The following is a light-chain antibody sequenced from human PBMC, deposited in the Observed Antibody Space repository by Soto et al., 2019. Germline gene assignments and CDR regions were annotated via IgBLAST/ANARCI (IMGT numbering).Light chain of an antibody. CDR3: QSYDATNQV. J-gene: IGLJ3*02. Sequence: NFMLTQPLSVSESPGKTVIISCTRSSGSIASNYVQWYQQRPGSSPTTVIYEDNQRPSGVPDRFSGSIDSSSNSASLTISGLETEDEADYFCQSYDATNQVFGGGTKLTVL. V-gene: IGLV6-57*01. CDR1: SGSIASNY. CDR2: EDN.